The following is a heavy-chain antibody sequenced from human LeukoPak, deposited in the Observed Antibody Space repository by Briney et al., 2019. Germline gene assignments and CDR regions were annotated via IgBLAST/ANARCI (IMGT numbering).Heavy chain of an antibody. D-gene: IGHD6-13*01. CDR3: ARKGTSAAGLDY. J-gene: IGHJ4*02. CDR1: GGTFSSYA. V-gene: IGHV1-69*04. Sequence: SVKVSCKASGGTFSSYAISWVRQAPGQGLEWMGRIIPILGIANYAQKFQGRVTITADKSTSTAYMELSSLRSEDTAVYYCARKGTSAAGLDYWGQGTLVTVSS. CDR2: IIPILGIA.